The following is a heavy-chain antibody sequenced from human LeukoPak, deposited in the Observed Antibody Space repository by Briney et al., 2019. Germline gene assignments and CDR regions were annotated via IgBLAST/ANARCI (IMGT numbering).Heavy chain of an antibody. CDR1: GFSFSNYW. J-gene: IGHJ4*02. V-gene: IGHV3-7*01. CDR3: ARNHFDC. Sequence: GGSLRLSCVASGFSFSNYWMSWVRQAPGKGLEWVADMKQEGSERYNVDSVKGRFTISRDNAKNSLYLQMNSLGAEDTAVYYCARNHFDCWGQGTLVTVSS. CDR2: MKQEGSER.